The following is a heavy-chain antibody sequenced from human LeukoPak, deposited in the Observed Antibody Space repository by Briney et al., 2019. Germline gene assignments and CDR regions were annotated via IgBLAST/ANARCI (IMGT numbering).Heavy chain of an antibody. CDR3: AKAPVTSCRGAFCYPFDY. CDR2: ISGSGGSP. Sequence: PGGSLRLSCAASGFTFSSSAMSWVRQAPGKGLEWVSSISGSGGSPYYAASVRGRFTISRDTSRSTLYLQMNSLRAEDAAVYYCAKAPVTSCRGAFCYPFDYWGQGTLVTVSS. D-gene: IGHD2-15*01. J-gene: IGHJ4*02. CDR1: GFTFSSSA. V-gene: IGHV3-23*01.